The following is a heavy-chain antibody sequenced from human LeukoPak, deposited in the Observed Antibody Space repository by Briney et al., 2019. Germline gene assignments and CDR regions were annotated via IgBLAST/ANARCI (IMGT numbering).Heavy chain of an antibody. CDR2: ISAYNGNT. J-gene: IGHJ4*02. CDR1: GYTFTSYG. Sequence: ASVKVSCKASGYTFTSYGISWVRQAPGQGLEWMGWISAYNGNTNYAQKLQGRVTMTTDTSTSTAYMELRSLRSDDAAVYYCARSLMYYDYVWGSYRYNYFDYWGQGTLVTVSS. D-gene: IGHD3-16*02. V-gene: IGHV1-18*01. CDR3: ARSLMYYDYVWGSYRYNYFDY.